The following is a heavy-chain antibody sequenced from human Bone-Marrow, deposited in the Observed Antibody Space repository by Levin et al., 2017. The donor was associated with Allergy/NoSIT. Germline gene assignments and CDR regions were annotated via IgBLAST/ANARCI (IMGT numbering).Heavy chain of an antibody. CDR3: ARSFDYNYA. J-gene: IGHJ4*02. Sequence: GESLKISCAASGFTVINNQMNWLRQAPGRKLEWVSLIYSAGATHYADSVKGRFTISRDQSKNTLYLQMNSLRAEDTAVYYCARSFDYNYAGGQGTLVTVSS. CDR2: IYSAGAT. V-gene: IGHV3-66*01. CDR1: GFTVINNQ. D-gene: IGHD4-11*01.